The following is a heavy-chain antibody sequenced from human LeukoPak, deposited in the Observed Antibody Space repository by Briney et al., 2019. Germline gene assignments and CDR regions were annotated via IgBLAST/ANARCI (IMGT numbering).Heavy chain of an antibody. V-gene: IGHV1-69*13. J-gene: IGHJ6*02. D-gene: IGHD6-19*01. CDR3: AREGVAVAGTKPRYYYYGMDV. CDR2: IIPIFGTA. CDR1: GGTFGSYA. Sequence: ASVKVSCKASGGTFGSYAISWVRQAPGQGLEWMGGIIPIFGTANYAQKFQGRVTITADESTSTAYMELSSLRSGDTAVYYCAREGVAVAGTKPRYYYYGMDVWGQETTVTVSS.